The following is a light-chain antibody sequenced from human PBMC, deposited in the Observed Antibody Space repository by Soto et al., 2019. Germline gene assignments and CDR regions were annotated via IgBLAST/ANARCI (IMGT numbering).Light chain of an antibody. CDR1: SSNIGSNT. V-gene: IGLV1-44*01. CDR2: SNN. Sequence: QSLLTQPPSASGTPGQRVTISCSGSSSNIGSNTVNWYQHLPGTAPKLLIYSNNQRPSGVPDRLSGSKSGTSASLDISGLQSVDEADYYCLTWDARLNLYVVGNGTKVTVL. CDR3: LTWDARLNLYV. J-gene: IGLJ1*01.